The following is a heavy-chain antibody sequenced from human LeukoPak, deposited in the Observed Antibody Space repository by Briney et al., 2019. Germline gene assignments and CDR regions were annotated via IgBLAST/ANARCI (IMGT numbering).Heavy chain of an antibody. V-gene: IGHV1-69*05. Sequence: SVKVPCKASGGTFSSYSISWVRQAPGQGFEWMGGIIPIFGTPNYAQKFQGRVTITTDDSTNTAYMELRSLRSEDTAVYYCARDPLGYCSSTRCYVDAFDIWGQGTMVTVSS. D-gene: IGHD2-2*01. CDR1: GGTFSSYS. CDR2: IIPIFGTP. CDR3: ARDPLGYCSSTRCYVDAFDI. J-gene: IGHJ3*02.